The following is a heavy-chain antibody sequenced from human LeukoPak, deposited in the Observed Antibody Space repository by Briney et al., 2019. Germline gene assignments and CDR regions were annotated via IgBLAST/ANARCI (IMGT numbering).Heavy chain of an antibody. CDR1: GFTFINYA. CDR2: ISGSGGST. CDR3: AKSTQLRGGIATDFDS. V-gene: IGHV3-23*01. Sequence: GGSLRLSCAASGFTFINYAMTWVRQAPGKGLEWVSAISGSGGSTYYADSVKGRFTISRDNSKNTLYLQMNSLRAEDTAVYYCAKSTQLRGGIATDFDSRGQGTLVTVSS. J-gene: IGHJ4*02. D-gene: IGHD3-16*02.